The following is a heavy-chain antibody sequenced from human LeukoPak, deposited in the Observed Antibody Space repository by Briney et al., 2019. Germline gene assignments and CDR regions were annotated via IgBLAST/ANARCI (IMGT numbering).Heavy chain of an antibody. CDR3: GRVRSRNFDY. Sequence: SETLSLTCTVSGGSISSGGYYWSWIRQHPGKGLEWIGYIYYSGSTYYNPSLKSRVTISVDTSKNQFSLKLSSVTAADTAVYYCGRVRSRNFDYWGQGTLVTVSS. CDR2: IYYSGST. V-gene: IGHV4-31*03. CDR1: GGSISSGGYY. D-gene: IGHD4-17*01. J-gene: IGHJ4*02.